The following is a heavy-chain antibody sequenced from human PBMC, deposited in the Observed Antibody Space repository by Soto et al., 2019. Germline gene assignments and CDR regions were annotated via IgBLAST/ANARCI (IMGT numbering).Heavy chain of an antibody. CDR3: AKDRLKGSITIFGVVIISYGMDV. D-gene: IGHD3-3*01. V-gene: IGHV3-23*01. CDR2: ISVIGGST. Sequence: GGSLRLSCAASGFTFSSYAMSWVRQAPGKGLEWVSAISVIGGSTYYADSVMGRFTISRDNSKNTLYLQMNSLRAEDTAVYYCAKDRLKGSITIFGVVIISYGMDVWGQGTTVTVSS. J-gene: IGHJ6*02. CDR1: GFTFSSYA.